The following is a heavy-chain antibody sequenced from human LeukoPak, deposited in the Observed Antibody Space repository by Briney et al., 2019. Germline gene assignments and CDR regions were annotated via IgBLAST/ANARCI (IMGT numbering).Heavy chain of an antibody. CDR3: AKATVVDHGYYYYYGMDV. D-gene: IGHD2-2*01. V-gene: IGHV3-30*18. Sequence: PGGSLRLSCAASGFTFSSYWMSWVRQAPGKGLEWVAVISYDGSNKYYADSVKGRFTISRDNSKNTLYLQMNSLRAEDTAVYYCAKATVVDHGYYYYYGMDVWGQGTTVTVSS. J-gene: IGHJ6*02. CDR1: GFTFSSYW. CDR2: ISYDGSNK.